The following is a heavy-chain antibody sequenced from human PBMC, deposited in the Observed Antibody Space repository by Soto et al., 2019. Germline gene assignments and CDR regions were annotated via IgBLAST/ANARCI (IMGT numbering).Heavy chain of an antibody. V-gene: IGHV5-51*01. D-gene: IGHD6-13*01. Sequence: GESLKISCKGSGYSFTSYWIGWVRQMPGKGLEWMGIIYPGDSDTRYSPSFQGQVTISADKSISTAYLQWSSLKASDTAMYYCASRTSAAGTGVDVWGQGTTVTVSS. CDR2: IYPGDSDT. CDR3: ASRTSAAGTGVDV. J-gene: IGHJ6*02. CDR1: GYSFTSYW.